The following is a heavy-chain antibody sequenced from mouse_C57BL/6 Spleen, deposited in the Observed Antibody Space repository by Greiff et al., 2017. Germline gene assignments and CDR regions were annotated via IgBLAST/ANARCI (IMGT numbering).Heavy chain of an antibody. Sequence: EVQVVESGGGLVKPGGSLKLSCAASGFTFSSYAVSWVRQTPEKRLEWVATISDGGSYTYYPDNVKGRFTISRDNAKNNLYLQMSHLKSEDTAMYYCAYSKGYFDVWGTGTTVTVSS. CDR3: AYSKGYFDV. CDR1: GFTFSSYA. J-gene: IGHJ1*03. CDR2: ISDGGSYT. D-gene: IGHD2-5*01. V-gene: IGHV5-4*01.